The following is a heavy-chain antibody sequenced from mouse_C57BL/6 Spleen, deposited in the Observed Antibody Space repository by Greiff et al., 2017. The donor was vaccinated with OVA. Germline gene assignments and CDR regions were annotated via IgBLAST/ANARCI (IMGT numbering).Heavy chain of an antibody. V-gene: IGHV14-4*01. CDR2: IDPENGDT. CDR1: GFNIKDDY. Sequence: VHVKQSGAELVRPGASVKLSCTASGFNIKDDYMHWVKQRPEQGLEWIGWIDPENGDTEYASKFQGKATITADTSSNTAYLQLSSLTSEDTAVYYCSLLRTAYYYAMDYWGQGTSVTVSS. J-gene: IGHJ4*01. CDR3: SLLRTAYYYAMDY. D-gene: IGHD1-2*01.